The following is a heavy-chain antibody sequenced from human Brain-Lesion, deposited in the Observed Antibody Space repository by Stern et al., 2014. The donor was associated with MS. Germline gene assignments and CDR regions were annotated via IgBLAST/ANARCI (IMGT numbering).Heavy chain of an antibody. CDR1: GFTFSSYG. J-gene: IGHJ6*02. V-gene: IGHV3-33*06. CDR3: AKDKKDSSGWNLYFYGMDV. CDR2: IWVDGTKK. D-gene: IGHD6-19*01. Sequence: VQLVESGGGVVQPGRSLRLSCAVSGFTFSSYGMYWVRQAPGQGVGWGAGIWVDGTKKNYIESVKGRFTISRDNSKNTLSLQMTSLRAEDTAVYYCAKDKKDSSGWNLYFYGMDVWGQGTTVIVSS.